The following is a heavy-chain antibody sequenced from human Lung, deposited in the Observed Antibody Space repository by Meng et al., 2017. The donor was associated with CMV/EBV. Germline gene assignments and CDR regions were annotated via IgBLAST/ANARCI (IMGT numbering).Heavy chain of an antibody. CDR2: FYYGGST. CDR3: ARSGPCNGGICYSGKFDS. J-gene: IGHJ5*01. V-gene: IGHV4-59*01. Sequence: SETLSLTCTVSRASISTYYWSWIRQPPGKGLEWIGYFYYGGSTNYNPSLKSRVTILVDASKNQFSLKLSSVTAADTAIYYCARSGPCNGGICYSGKFDSWGQGTRVTVSS. D-gene: IGHD2-15*01. CDR1: RASISTYY.